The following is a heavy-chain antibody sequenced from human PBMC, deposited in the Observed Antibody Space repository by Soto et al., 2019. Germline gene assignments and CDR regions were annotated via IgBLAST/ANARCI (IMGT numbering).Heavy chain of an antibody. D-gene: IGHD3-10*01. V-gene: IGHV1-69*13. CDR3: ARLRTLMVRGVPPYYYYYGMDV. CDR2: IIPIFGTA. CDR1: GDTFSSYA. Sequence: SVKVSCKXSGDTFSSYAISWVRQATGQGLEWMGGIIPIFGTANYAQKFQGRVTITADESTSTAYMELSSLRSEDTAVYYCARLRTLMVRGVPPYYYYYGMDVWGQGTTVTV. J-gene: IGHJ6*02.